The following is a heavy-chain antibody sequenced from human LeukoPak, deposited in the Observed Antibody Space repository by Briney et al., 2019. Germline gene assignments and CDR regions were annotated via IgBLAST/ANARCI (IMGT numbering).Heavy chain of an antibody. Sequence: PSETLSLTCAVSGGSFSGYYWSWIRQPPGKGLEWIGEINHSGSTNYNPSLKSRVTISVDTSKNQFSLKLSSVTAADTAVYYCARALTRGYCTGGVCYRSPGCYDYWGQGTLVTVSS. CDR3: ARALTRGYCTGGVCYRSPGCYDY. J-gene: IGHJ4*02. CDR2: INHSGST. D-gene: IGHD2-8*02. CDR1: GGSFSGYY. V-gene: IGHV4-34*01.